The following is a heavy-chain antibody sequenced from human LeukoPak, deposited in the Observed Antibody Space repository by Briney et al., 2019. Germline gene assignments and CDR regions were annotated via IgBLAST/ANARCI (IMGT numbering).Heavy chain of an antibody. Sequence: SETLSLTCAVYGGSFSGYFWNWIRQTPGKGLEWIGEMSYSGSPNYNPSLKSRVTISVDRSKNQFSLKLSSVTAADTAVYYCARESAKYSNYRCFDPWGQGTLVTVSS. CDR1: GGSFSGYF. D-gene: IGHD4-11*01. V-gene: IGHV4-34*01. CDR3: ARESAKYSNYRCFDP. CDR2: MSYSGSP. J-gene: IGHJ5*02.